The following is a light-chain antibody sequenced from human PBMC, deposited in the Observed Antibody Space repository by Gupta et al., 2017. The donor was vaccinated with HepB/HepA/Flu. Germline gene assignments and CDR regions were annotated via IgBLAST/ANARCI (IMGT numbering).Light chain of an antibody. CDR2: DVS. J-gene: IGLJ1*01. Sequence: QSALTQPASVSGSPGQSITISCTGTSSDVGGYKFVSWYQQHPGKAPKLMIYDVSNRPSGGSNRFSGSKSGNTASLTISGLQVEDEADYYCSSYTSSSSLEGVFGTGTKVTVL. V-gene: IGLV2-14*01. CDR3: SSYTSSSSLEGV. CDR1: SSDVGGYKF.